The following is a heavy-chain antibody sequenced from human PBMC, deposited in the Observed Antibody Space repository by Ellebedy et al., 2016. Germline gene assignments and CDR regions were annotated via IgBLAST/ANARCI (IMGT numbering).Heavy chain of an antibody. CDR3: ARDPLGSTSCYAGVCWFDP. D-gene: IGHD2-2*01. CDR1: SYTFTSYG. Sequence: ASVKVSCKASSYTFTSYGITWVRQAPGRGLEWMGWISGDNGNTNYAQKFQGRVTMTTDTSTSTAYMELRSLRSDDTAVYYCARDPLGSTSCYAGVCWFDPWGQGTLVTVSS. CDR2: ISGDNGNT. V-gene: IGHV1-18*04. J-gene: IGHJ5*02.